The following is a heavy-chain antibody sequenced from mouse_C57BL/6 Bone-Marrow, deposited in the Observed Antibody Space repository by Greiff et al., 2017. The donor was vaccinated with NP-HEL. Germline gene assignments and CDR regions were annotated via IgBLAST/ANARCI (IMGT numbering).Heavy chain of an antibody. D-gene: IGHD1-2*01. CDR1: GYTFTDYY. Sequence: VQLVESGAELVRPGASVKLSCKASGYTFTDYYINWVKQRPGQGLEWIARIYPGSGNTYYNEKFKGKATLTAEKSSSTAYMQLSSLTSEDSAVYFCARGLRPWFAYWGQGTLVTVSA. CDR3: ARGLRPWFAY. CDR2: IYPGSGNT. J-gene: IGHJ3*01. V-gene: IGHV1-76*01.